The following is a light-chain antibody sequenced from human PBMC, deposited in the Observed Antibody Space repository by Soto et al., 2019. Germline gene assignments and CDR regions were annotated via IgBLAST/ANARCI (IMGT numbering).Light chain of an antibody. J-gene: IGLJ2*01. CDR3: SSYAGSNIVV. V-gene: IGLV2-8*01. CDR1: SSDVGGYNF. CDR2: EVS. Sequence: QSALTQPPSASGSPGQSVTISCNGTSSDVGGYNFVSWYQQHPGKAPKLMIYEVSERPSGVPDRVSGSKSGNTASLTVSGLQAEDEADYYCSSYAGSNIVVFGGGTKLTVL.